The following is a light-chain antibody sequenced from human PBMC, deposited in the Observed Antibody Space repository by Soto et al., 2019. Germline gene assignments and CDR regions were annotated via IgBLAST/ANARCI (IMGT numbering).Light chain of an antibody. Sequence: QSVLTQPPSVSGAPGQRVTISCTGSSSNIGAGYDVHWYQQLPGTAPKLLIYDNSNRPSGVPDRFSGSKSGTSASLAITWLQAEDEADYYCQSYDSSLSGSIFGGGTKLTVL. CDR3: QSYDSSLSGSI. J-gene: IGLJ2*01. CDR2: DNS. CDR1: SSNIGAGYD. V-gene: IGLV1-40*01.